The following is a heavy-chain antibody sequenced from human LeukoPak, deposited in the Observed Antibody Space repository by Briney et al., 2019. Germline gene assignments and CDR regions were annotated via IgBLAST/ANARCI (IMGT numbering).Heavy chain of an antibody. CDR1: GVTFSDYW. V-gene: IGHV3-7*01. J-gene: IGHJ4*02. CDR3: AKEVGGSGSY. Sequence: GRSLRLSCAASGVTFSDYWTTWVCHAPGKGLEWVANIKQDRSEKYSVDSVKGRFTISRDNAKNSLYLQMNSLRAEDTAVYYCAKEVGGSGSYWGQGTLVTVSS. D-gene: IGHD3-10*01. CDR2: IKQDRSEK.